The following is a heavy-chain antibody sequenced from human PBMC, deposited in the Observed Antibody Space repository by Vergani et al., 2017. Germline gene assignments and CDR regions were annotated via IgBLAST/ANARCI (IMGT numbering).Heavy chain of an antibody. D-gene: IGHD2-21*01. CDR2: INPIDSKI. Sequence: EVMLVQSGAEVKKPGESLKISCKYSESSFISNEIAWVRQMSGKGLQWMGNINPIDSKIAYSPSFQGQAIMSLDKSITTAYLQWRSLKASDTAIYYCTRHVPCGDGACLHFVHWGQGTQVTVSS. CDR3: TRHVPCGDGACLHFVH. CDR1: ESSFISNE. V-gene: IGHV5-51*01. J-gene: IGHJ4*02.